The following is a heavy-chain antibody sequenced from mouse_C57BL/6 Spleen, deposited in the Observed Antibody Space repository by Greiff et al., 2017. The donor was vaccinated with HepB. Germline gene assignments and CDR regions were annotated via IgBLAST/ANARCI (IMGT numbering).Heavy chain of an antibody. CDR2: INPSSGYT. CDR1: GYTFTSYW. J-gene: IGHJ3*01. Sequence: VQLQQSGAELAKPGASVKLSCKASGYTFTSYWMHWVKQRPGQGLEWIGYINPSSGYTKYNQKFKDKATLTADKSSSTAYMQLSSLTYEDSAVFYCARFPYYYGSSPSWFAYWGQGTLVTVSA. CDR3: ARFPYYYGSSPSWFAY. V-gene: IGHV1-7*01. D-gene: IGHD1-1*01.